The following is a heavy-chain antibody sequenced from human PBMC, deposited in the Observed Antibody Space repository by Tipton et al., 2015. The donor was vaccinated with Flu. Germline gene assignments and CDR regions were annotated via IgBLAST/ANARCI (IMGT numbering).Heavy chain of an antibody. V-gene: IGHV4-38-2*02. CDR1: GYSISSGYY. J-gene: IGHJ2*01. CDR2: IYYSGST. D-gene: IGHD3-16*02. CDR3: ARDSRGTSYYDYIWGSYRYHYWYFDL. Sequence: TLSLTCTVSGYSISSGYYWGWIRQPPGKGLAWIGSIYYSGSTYYNPSLKSRVTISVDTSKNQFSLKLSSVTAADTAVYYCARDSRGTSYYDYIWGSYRYHYWYFDLWGRGTLVTASS.